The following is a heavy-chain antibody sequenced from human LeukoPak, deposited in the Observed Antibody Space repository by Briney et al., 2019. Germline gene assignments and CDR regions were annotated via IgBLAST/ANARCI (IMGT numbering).Heavy chain of an antibody. CDR2: IYYSGST. CDR1: GGSISSSSYY. CDR3: AKDPTAMELVYFDS. D-gene: IGHD5-18*01. V-gene: IGHV4-39*07. Sequence: SETLSLTCTVSGGSISSSSYYWGWIRQPPGKGLEWIGSIYYSGSTYYNPSLKSRVTISVDTSKNQFSLNLNSVTAADTAMYYCAKDPTAMELVYFDSWGQGTLVSVSS. J-gene: IGHJ4*02.